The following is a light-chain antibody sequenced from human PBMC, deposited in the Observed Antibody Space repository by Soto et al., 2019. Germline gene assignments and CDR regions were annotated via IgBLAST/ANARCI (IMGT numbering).Light chain of an antibody. Sequence: DIVLTQSPATLYLSPGDRATLSCRASQSVNSYLAWYQQRPGQAPRLLIYDASNRATGVPARFGGSGSGRDFSLTISGLEPEYFSISYCLQLAIWPSITFGQGTRLEIK. V-gene: IGKV3-11*02. CDR3: LQLAIWPSIT. CDR2: DAS. CDR1: QSVNSY. J-gene: IGKJ5*01.